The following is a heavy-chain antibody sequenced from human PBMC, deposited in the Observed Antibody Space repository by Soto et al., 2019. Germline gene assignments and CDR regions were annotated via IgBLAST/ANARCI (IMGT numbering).Heavy chain of an antibody. V-gene: IGHV3-30-3*01. D-gene: IGHD3-22*01. J-gene: IGHJ4*02. CDR3: ARYNYYDSSGYYYMYFDY. CDR1: VFTFSSYA. Sequence: GGSLRLSCSASVFTFSSYAMHWFRQAPGKGLEWVAVISYDGSNKYYADSVKGRFTISRDNSKNTLYLQMNSLRAEDTAVYYCARYNYYDSSGYYYMYFDYWGQGTLVTVSS. CDR2: ISYDGSNK.